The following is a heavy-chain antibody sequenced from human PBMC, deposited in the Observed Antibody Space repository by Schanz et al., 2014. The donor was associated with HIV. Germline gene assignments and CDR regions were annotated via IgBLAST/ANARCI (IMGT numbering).Heavy chain of an antibody. D-gene: IGHD3-10*01. V-gene: IGHV3-7*01. CDR2: IKQDGTEM. CDR3: TRSFTRGSRAFDAFDI. Sequence: EVQLLEFGGGSVRPGESLRLSCVASGVTFSNYWMTWVRHVSGKGLEWVANIKQDGTEMYYVDSMKGRFTISRDNAKNALYLQMSSLRLEDTAVYYCTRSFTRGSRAFDAFDIWGQGTMVTVSS. CDR1: GVTFSNYW. J-gene: IGHJ3*02.